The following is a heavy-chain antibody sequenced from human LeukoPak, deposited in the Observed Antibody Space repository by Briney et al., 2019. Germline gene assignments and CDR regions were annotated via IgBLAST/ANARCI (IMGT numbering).Heavy chain of an antibody. CDR3: SAAPMDDAFDI. J-gene: IGHJ3*02. CDR1: GFTFDDYG. CDR2: INWNGGST. V-gene: IGHV3-20*04. Sequence: GGSLRLSCAASGFTFDDYGMSWVRQAPGKGLEWVSGINWNGGSTGYADSEKGRFTISRDNAKNSLYLQMNSLRAEDTALYYCSAAPMDDAFDIWGQGTMVTVSS. D-gene: IGHD6-25*01.